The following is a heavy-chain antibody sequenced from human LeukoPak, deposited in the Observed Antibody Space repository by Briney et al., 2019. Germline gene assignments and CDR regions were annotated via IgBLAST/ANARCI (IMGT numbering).Heavy chain of an antibody. J-gene: IGHJ4*02. Sequence: PSETLSLTCTVSGGSISTRSYYWAWIRQPPGKRLEWIGSIYSSGTTYYNSSLKSRVTISVDTSKNKFSLKLSSVTAADTAVYYCTRHNNYVFNWGQGTLVTVSS. CDR3: TRHNNYVFN. D-gene: IGHD3-10*02. CDR2: IYSSGTT. V-gene: IGHV4-39*01. CDR1: GGSISTRSYY.